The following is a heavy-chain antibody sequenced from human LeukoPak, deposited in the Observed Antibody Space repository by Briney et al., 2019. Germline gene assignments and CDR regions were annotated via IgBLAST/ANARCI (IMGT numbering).Heavy chain of an antibody. CDR3: AKGSSGTDYYYGMDV. D-gene: IGHD6-13*01. CDR2: ISGSGGST. Sequence: PGGSLRLSCAASGFTLSSYAMSWVHQAPGKGLEWVSAISGSGGSTYYADSVKGRFTISRDNSKNTLYLQMNSLRAEDTAVYYCAKGSSGTDYYYGMDVWGQGTTVTVSS. V-gene: IGHV3-23*01. J-gene: IGHJ6*02. CDR1: GFTLSSYA.